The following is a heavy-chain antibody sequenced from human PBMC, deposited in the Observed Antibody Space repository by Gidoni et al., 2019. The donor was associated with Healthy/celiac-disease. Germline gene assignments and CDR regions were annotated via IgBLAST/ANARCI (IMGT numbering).Heavy chain of an antibody. CDR2: ISSSRSYI. V-gene: IGHV3-21*01. D-gene: IGHD5-12*01. CDR3: AREGDGYSGYAYAFDI. CDR1: GFTFSSYS. Sequence: EVQLVESGGGLVKPGGSLRLSCAASGFTFSSYSMNWVRQAPGKGLEWVSSISSSRSYIYYADSGKGRFTISRDNAKNSLYLQMNSLRAEDTAVYYCAREGDGYSGYAYAFDIWGQGTMVTVSS. J-gene: IGHJ3*02.